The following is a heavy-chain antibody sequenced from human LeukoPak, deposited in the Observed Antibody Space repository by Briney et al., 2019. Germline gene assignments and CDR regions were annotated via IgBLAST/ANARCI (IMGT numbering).Heavy chain of an antibody. CDR3: ARAVWGSSGWYVLPNPVNYYYYMDA. D-gene: IGHD6-19*01. CDR2: ISAYNGNT. V-gene: IGHV1-18*04. CDR1: GYTFTSYY. Sequence: GASVKVSCKASGYTFTSYYMHWVRQAPGQGLEWMGWISAYNGNTNYAQKLQGRVTMTTDTSTSTAYMELRSLRSDDTAVYYCARAVWGSSGWYVLPNPVNYYYYMDAWGKGTTVTISS. J-gene: IGHJ6*03.